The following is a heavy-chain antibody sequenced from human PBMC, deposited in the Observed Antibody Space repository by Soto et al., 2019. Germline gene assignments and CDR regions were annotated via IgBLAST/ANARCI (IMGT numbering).Heavy chain of an antibody. CDR1: GYTFTSYA. Sequence: QVQLVQSGAEVKKPGASVKVSCKASGYTFTSYAMHWVRQAPGQRLEWMGWINAGNGNTKYSQKFQGRVTITRDTSGSTAYMELSSLRSEDTAVYYCAIRGIAMVRGVIWSGWFDPWGQGTLVTVSS. CDR2: INAGNGNT. CDR3: AIRGIAMVRGVIWSGWFDP. D-gene: IGHD3-10*01. J-gene: IGHJ5*02. V-gene: IGHV1-3*01.